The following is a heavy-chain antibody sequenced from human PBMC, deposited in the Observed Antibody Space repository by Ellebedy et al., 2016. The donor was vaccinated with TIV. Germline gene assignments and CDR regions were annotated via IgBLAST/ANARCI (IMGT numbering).Heavy chain of an antibody. V-gene: IGHV4-34*01. CDR1: GGSFSGYY. J-gene: IGHJ5*02. CDR3: ARHSTDYDFWSGYLNWFDP. CDR2: IYHSGST. Sequence: SETLSLTXAVYGGSFSGYYWSWIRQPPGKGLEWIGEIYHSGSTNYNPSLKSRVTISVDTSKNQFSLKLSSVTAADTAVYYCARHSTDYDFWSGYLNWFDPWGQGTLVTVSS. D-gene: IGHD3-3*01.